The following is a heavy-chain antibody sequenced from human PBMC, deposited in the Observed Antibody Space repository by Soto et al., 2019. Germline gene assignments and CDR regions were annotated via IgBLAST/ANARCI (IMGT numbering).Heavy chain of an antibody. D-gene: IGHD3-22*01. J-gene: IGHJ5*02. Sequence: VQLVQSRAEVKKPGSSGQVSCKASGGTFSSYTSRWVRQAPGQGLEWMGRIIPSLGIANYAHKFQGRVTIKADKSTSTAYMELGSLRSEDTAVYYCAHGRWDDSSDDFGGWFDPWGQGTLVTVSS. V-gene: IGHV1-69*02. CDR2: IIPSLGIA. CDR1: GGTFSSYT. CDR3: AHGRWDDSSDDFGGWFDP.